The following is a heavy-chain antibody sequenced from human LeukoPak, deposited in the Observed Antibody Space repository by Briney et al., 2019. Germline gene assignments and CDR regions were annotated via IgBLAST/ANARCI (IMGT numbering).Heavy chain of an antibody. D-gene: IGHD2-2*01. CDR1: GDSMSSGTYY. Sequence: SQTLSLTCTVSGDSMSSGTYYWSWIRQPAGKRLEYLGRIFSSGNSNYNPSLKSRVTMSMDTSKSQFSLNLSSVTAADSAVYYCAGFCASSTCYNGGTNFAFWGQGALVAVSS. CDR3: AGFCASSTCYNGGTNFAF. J-gene: IGHJ4*02. V-gene: IGHV4-61*02. CDR2: IFSSGNS.